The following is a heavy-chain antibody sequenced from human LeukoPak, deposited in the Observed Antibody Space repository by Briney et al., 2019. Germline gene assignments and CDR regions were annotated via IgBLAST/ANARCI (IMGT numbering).Heavy chain of an antibody. CDR2: ISGSGGRT. CDR1: GFSFSVYA. V-gene: IGHV3-23*01. J-gene: IGHJ4*02. Sequence: PGGSLRLSCVASGFSFSVYAMSWVRQAPGKGLEWVSGISGSGGRTYSADSVKGRFTISRDNSRKTLYLQMNSLRAEDTALYYCARGGGNFDRSGYDEYYFDYWGQGTLVTVSS. D-gene: IGHD3-22*01. CDR3: ARGGGNFDRSGYDEYYFDY.